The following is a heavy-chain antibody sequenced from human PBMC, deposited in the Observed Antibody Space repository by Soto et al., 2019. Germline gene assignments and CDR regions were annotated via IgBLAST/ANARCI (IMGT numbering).Heavy chain of an antibody. CDR1: GGSISSYY. Sequence: QVQLQESGPGLVKPSETLSLTCTVSGGSISSYYWSWIRQPPGKGLEWIGYIYYSGSTNYNPSLQGRVTLQVDTSNKQFSLKLSAVTAADTAVYYCARGNRQWPGWYFDLWGRGTLVTVSS. CDR2: IYYSGST. CDR3: ARGNRQWPGWYFDL. J-gene: IGHJ2*01. V-gene: IGHV4-59*01. D-gene: IGHD6-19*01.